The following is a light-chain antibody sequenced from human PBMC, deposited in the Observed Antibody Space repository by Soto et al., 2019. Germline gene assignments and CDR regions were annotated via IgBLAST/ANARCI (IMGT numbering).Light chain of an antibody. Sequence: QSVLTQPRSVSGSPGQSVTISCTGTNSDVGGYNYVSWYQQHPGKAPKLMIYDVRKRPSGVPDRFSGSKSDNTASLTISGLQAGDEADYYCCSYAGSSTHYVFGTGTKVTVL. V-gene: IGLV2-11*01. CDR3: CSYAGSSTHYV. CDR2: DVR. CDR1: NSDVGGYNY. J-gene: IGLJ1*01.